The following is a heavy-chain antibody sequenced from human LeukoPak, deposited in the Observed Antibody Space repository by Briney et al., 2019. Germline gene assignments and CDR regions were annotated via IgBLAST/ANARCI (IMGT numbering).Heavy chain of an antibody. CDR3: ARAGYYYDSSPHRLDY. Sequence: SQTLSLTCTVSGGSISSGSYYWSWIRQPAGKGLEWIGRIYTSGSTNYNPSLKSRVTISVDTSKNQFSLKLSSVTAADTAVYYCARAGYYYDSSPHRLDYWGQGTLVTVSS. CDR2: IYTSGST. J-gene: IGHJ4*02. V-gene: IGHV4-61*02. D-gene: IGHD3-22*01. CDR1: GGSISSGSYY.